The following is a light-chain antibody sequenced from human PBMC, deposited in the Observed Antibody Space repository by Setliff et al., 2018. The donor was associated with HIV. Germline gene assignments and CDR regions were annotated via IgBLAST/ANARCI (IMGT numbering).Light chain of an antibody. Sequence: QSALAQPASVSGSPGQSITISCTGTSSDVGGYSHVSWYQQHPGKAPKLIIYEVSNRPSGVSNRFSGSKSDNTASLTISGLQAEDEADYFCSSFTTTTTLVFGTGTKVTVL. J-gene: IGLJ1*01. CDR2: EVS. CDR1: SSDVGGYSH. CDR3: SSFTTTTTLV. V-gene: IGLV2-14*01.